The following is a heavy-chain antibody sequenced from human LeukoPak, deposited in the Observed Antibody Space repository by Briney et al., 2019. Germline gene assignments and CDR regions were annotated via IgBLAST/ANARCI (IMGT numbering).Heavy chain of an antibody. CDR1: GGSISSGGYY. J-gene: IGHJ4*02. D-gene: IGHD3-22*01. V-gene: IGHV4-31*03. Sequence: SQTLSLTCTVSGGSISSGGYYWSWIRQHPGKGLEWIGYIYYSGSTYYNPSLESRVTISVDTSKNQFSLKLSSVTAADTAVYYCAREKNYYDSSGYYPSTFDYWGQGTLVTVSS. CDR2: IYYSGST. CDR3: AREKNYYDSSGYYPSTFDY.